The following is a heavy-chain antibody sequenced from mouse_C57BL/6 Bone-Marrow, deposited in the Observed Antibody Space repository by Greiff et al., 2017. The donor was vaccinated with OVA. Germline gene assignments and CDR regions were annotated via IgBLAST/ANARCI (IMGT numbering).Heavy chain of an antibody. CDR3: TRLLDAMDY. CDR2: ISRGGDYI. D-gene: IGHD2-1*01. V-gene: IGHV5-9-1*02. J-gene: IGHJ4*01. CDR1: GFTFSSYA. Sequence: EVQRVESGEGLVKPGGSLKLSCAASGFTFSSYAMSWVRQTPEKRLEWVAYISRGGDYIYYADTVKGRFTISRDNARNTLYLRMSSLKSEDTAMYYCTRLLDAMDYWGQGTSVTVSS.